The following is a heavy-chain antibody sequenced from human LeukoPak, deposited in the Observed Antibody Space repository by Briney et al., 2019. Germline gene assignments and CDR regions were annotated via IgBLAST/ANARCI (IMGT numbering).Heavy chain of an antibody. Sequence: GGSLRLSCAASGFTFSSYWMNWVRQAPGKGLVWVSRIASDGSSTTYADSVKGRFSISRDNAKSTLYLQMNSLRVEDTAVYYCARGRPHGNDYWGQGTLVPVSS. CDR3: ARGRPHGNDY. CDR2: IASDGSST. CDR1: GFTFSSYW. D-gene: IGHD4-23*01. V-gene: IGHV3-74*01. J-gene: IGHJ4*02.